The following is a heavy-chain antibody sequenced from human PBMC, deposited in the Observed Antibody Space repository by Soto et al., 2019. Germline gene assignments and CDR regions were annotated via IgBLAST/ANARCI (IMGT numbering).Heavy chain of an antibody. CDR2: MKSKVDSATT. V-gene: IGHV3-15*01. Sequence: YLRLCCSASGFTLSNAWMSWVRQAPGKGLEWVGRMKSKVDSATTDYAAPVKGRFRISRDDSRNTLYLQMNSLKIEDTAVYYCTTDDPINRNWGQGTLVTVSS. J-gene: IGHJ4*02. CDR3: TTDDPINRN. CDR1: GFTLSNAW.